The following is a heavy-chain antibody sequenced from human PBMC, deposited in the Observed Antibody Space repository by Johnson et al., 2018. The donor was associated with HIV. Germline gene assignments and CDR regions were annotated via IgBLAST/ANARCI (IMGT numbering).Heavy chain of an antibody. D-gene: IGHD5-12*01. CDR2: INSDGSST. Sequence: VQLVESGGGVVQPGGSLRLSCAASGFTFSSYWMHWVRQAPGKGLVWVSRINSDGSSTSYADSVKGRFTISRDNAKNTLYLQMNSLRADDTAVYYFARDRRLADAFDIWGQGTMVTVSS. J-gene: IGHJ3*02. CDR3: ARDRRLADAFDI. V-gene: IGHV3-74*01. CDR1: GFTFSSYW.